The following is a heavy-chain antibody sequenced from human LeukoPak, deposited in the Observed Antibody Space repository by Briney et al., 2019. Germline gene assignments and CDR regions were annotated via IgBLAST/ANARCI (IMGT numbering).Heavy chain of an antibody. Sequence: VKISCRTSGYSFRDHFVHWVQEAPGKGLEWLGRLYPKNGETVSAKKFQGRLTMTADTSTDTAYIQLDSLTSDDSAIYYCSTFPIYADTSIRLTDVIDLWGQGTLVTVS. D-gene: IGHD2-2*02. V-gene: IGHV1-69-2*01. CDR3: STFPIYADTSIRLTDVIDL. J-gene: IGHJ3*01. CDR1: GYSFRDHF. CDR2: LYPKNGET.